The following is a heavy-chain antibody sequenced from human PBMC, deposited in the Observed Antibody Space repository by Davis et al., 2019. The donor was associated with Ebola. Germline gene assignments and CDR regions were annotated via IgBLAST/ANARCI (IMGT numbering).Heavy chain of an antibody. CDR1: SGSISTYY. Sequence: PSETLSLTCTISSGSISTYYWSWIRQPPGKGLQWIGNIYYSGRTNYNPSLESRVTISVDTSKNQFSLILKSVAAADTAVYYCAGGSTYSGGWDHHSWFGPWGQGTPVTVSS. D-gene: IGHD6-25*01. V-gene: IGHV4-59*01. CDR3: AGGSTYSGGWDHHSWFGP. CDR2: IYYSGRT. J-gene: IGHJ5*02.